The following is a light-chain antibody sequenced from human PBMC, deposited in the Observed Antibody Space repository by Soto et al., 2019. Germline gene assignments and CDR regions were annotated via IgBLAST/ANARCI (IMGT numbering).Light chain of an antibody. CDR2: EGT. V-gene: IGLV2-23*01. CDR1: RSDVGSGNHNL. J-gene: IGLJ1*01. Sequence: QSALTQPASVSGSPGQSITISCTGTRSDVGSGNHNLVSWYRRRPGTAPKVMIYEGTKRPSGVSNRFSGSKSGYTASLTISGLQAEDEADYYCCSYAGSSAYVFGTGTKVTVL. CDR3: CSYAGSSAYV.